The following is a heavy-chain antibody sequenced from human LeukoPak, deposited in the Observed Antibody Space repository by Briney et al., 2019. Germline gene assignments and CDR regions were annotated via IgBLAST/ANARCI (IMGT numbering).Heavy chain of an antibody. V-gene: IGHV4-59*01. CDR3: ARVRKDYYDSGAYHSAAAFDI. CDR1: GGSINNYY. J-gene: IGHJ3*02. D-gene: IGHD3-22*01. CDR2: IYYRGSS. Sequence: SETLSLTCTVSGGSINNYYWSWIRQSPGKGLEWTGYIYYRGSSNYNPSLKSRITMSVDTSKNQFSLKLNSVTAADTAVYYCARVRKDYYDSGAYHSAAAFDIWGQGTMVTVSS.